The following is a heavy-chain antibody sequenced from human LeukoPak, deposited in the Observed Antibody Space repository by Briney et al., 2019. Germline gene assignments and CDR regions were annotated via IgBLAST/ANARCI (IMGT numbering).Heavy chain of an antibody. Sequence: GGSLRLSCAASGFTFSSYGMNWVRQAPGKGLEWVSSISSSSSYIYYADSVKGRFTISRDNAKNSLYLQMSSLRAEDTAVYYCARDHGSRLLDYWAREPWSPSPQ. CDR3: ARDHGSRLLDY. CDR2: ISSSSSYI. D-gene: IGHD6-13*01. CDR1: GFTFSSYG. J-gene: IGHJ4*02. V-gene: IGHV3-21*01.